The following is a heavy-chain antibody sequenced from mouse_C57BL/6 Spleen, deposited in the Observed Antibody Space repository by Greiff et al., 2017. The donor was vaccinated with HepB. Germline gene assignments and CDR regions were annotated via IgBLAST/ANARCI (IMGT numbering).Heavy chain of an antibody. CDR3: ALIYEGDYFDD. CDR2: IDPEDGET. CDR1: GFNIKDYY. J-gene: IGHJ2*01. V-gene: IGHV14-2*01. D-gene: IGHD2-3*01. Sequence: EVKLMESGAELVKPGASVKLSCTASGFNIKDYYMHWVKQRTEQGLEWIGRIDPEDGETKYDPKFQGKATITADTSSNTAYLQLSSLTTEDTAVYYCALIYEGDYFDDWGQGTTLTVSS.